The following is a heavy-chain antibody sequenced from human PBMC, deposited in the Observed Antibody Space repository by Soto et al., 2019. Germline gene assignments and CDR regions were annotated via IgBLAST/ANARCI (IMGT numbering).Heavy chain of an antibody. J-gene: IGHJ4*02. V-gene: IGHV1-69*13. Sequence: SVKVSCKXSGGSFGNSAINWVRQTPGQGLEWLGGFIPVYRTLNYAQKFQGRVTITADESTGTAYMTLSSLASDDTAVYYCATGVIWIGYFTVDSWGQGTRVTVSS. CDR2: FIPVYRTL. CDR3: ATGVIWIGYFTVDS. D-gene: IGHD3-3*01. CDR1: GGSFGNSA.